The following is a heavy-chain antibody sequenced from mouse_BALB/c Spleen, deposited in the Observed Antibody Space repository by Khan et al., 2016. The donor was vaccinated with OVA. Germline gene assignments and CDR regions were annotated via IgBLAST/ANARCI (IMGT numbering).Heavy chain of an antibody. CDR2: IWSAGST. V-gene: IGHV2-2*02. Sequence: QVQLQQSGPGLVAPSQSLSITCTVSDFSLDNYSIHWIRQSPGKGLEWLGVIWSAGSTDYNAAFISRLHITKDKSRSHVFFQVNSMQPNDSAIYSCARWVYDYGRGALFAYWGQGTLFTVSA. CDR1: DFSLDNYS. CDR3: ARWVYDYGRGALFAY. J-gene: IGHJ3*01. D-gene: IGHD2-4*01.